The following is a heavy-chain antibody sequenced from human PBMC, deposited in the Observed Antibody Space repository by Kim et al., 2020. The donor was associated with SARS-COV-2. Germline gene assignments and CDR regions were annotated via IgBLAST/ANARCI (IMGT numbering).Heavy chain of an antibody. D-gene: IGHD3-3*01. CDR1: RFIISSYW. Sequence: GGSLRLSCAASRFIISSYWMRWVRQDPGKGLEGVANINEDGREKYYVDSVKGRFTISRYNAKNSLYLQMNSLRAEDTGVYYCARIRSGSSYDTMDVWGQGTTVTVSS. CDR2: INEDGREK. J-gene: IGHJ6*02. CDR3: ARIRSGSSYDTMDV. V-gene: IGHV3-7*01.